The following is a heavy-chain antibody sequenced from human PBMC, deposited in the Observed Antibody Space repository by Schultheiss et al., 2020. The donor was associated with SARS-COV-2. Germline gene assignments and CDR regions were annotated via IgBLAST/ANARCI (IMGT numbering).Heavy chain of an antibody. D-gene: IGHD2-15*01. CDR1: GFTFSSYA. Sequence: GGSLRLSCAASGFTFSSYAMHWVRQAPGKGLEWVAVISYDGSNKYYADSVKGRFTISRDNSKNTLYLQMNSLRAEDTAVYYCANAYCSGGSCYLDYWGQGTLVTVSS. CDR2: ISYDGSNK. V-gene: IGHV3-30*01. J-gene: IGHJ4*02. CDR3: ANAYCSGGSCYLDY.